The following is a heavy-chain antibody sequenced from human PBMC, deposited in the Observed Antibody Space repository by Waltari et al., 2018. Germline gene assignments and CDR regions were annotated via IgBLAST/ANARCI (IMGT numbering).Heavy chain of an antibody. CDR2: IIPMFGTT. V-gene: IGHV1-69*13. Sequence: QVQLVQSGAEVRKPGSSVKVSCKASGGAFATYALSWVRQAPGQGLEWMGRIIPMFGTTTTAPSFQGRLTITADKFTSTAFMELSGLRSEDTAVYYCARDRGYYYDASDYYLDYWGQGTLVTVSS. J-gene: IGHJ4*02. CDR1: GGAFATYA. CDR3: ARDRGYYYDASDYYLDY. D-gene: IGHD3-22*01.